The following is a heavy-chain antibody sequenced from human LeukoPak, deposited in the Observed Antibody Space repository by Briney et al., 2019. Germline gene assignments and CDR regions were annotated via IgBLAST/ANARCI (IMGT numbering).Heavy chain of an antibody. CDR3: ARAHGGDSSGWWV. V-gene: IGHV4-61*02. CDR2: IYTSGST. CDR1: GGSISSGDYY. J-gene: IGHJ4*02. D-gene: IGHD6-19*01. Sequence: SQTLSLTCTVSGGSISSGDYYWSWIRQPAGKGLEWIGRIYTSGSTNYNPSLKSRVTMSVDTSKNQFSLKLSSVTAADTAVYYCARAHGGDSSGWWVWGQGTLVTVSS.